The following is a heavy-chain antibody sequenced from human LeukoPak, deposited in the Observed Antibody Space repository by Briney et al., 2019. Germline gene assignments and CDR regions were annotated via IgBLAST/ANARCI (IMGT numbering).Heavy chain of an antibody. CDR1: GFTLSGSA. CDR3: TRTTTVTTVAAYRFFDY. J-gene: IGHJ4*02. Sequence: GGSLKLSSAASGFTLSGSAIHWVRQASGRVLGWVGRMRSKANSYATAYAASVKGRFTISRDDSKRTAYLQSNSLKTEDTAVYYCTRTTTVTTVAAYRFFDYWGQGTLVTVPS. D-gene: IGHD4-17*01. V-gene: IGHV3-73*01. CDR2: MRSKANSYAT.